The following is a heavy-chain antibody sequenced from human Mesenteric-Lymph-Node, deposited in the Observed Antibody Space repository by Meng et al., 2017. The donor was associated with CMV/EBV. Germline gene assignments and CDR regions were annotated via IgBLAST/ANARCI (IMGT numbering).Heavy chain of an antibody. V-gene: IGHV4-39*07. CDR2: IYYSGST. D-gene: IGHD3-10*01. CDR3: ASVGGVLWFGAPFAF. CDR1: GGSISSSSYY. J-gene: IGHJ3*01. Sequence: SETLSLTCTVSGGSISSSSYYWGWIRQPPGKGLEWIGSIYYSGSTSYNPSLKSRVTISVDTSKNQFSLKLSSVTAADTAVYYCASVGGVLWFGAPFAFWGQGTMVTVSS.